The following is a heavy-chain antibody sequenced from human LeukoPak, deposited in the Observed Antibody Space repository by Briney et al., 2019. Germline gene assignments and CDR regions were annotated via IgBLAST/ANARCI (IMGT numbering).Heavy chain of an antibody. CDR1: GFTVSSNY. CDR2: IYSGGST. CDR3: ARDERRMGRAGYYYYYMDV. D-gene: IGHD3-10*01. J-gene: IGHJ6*03. V-gene: IGHV3-53*01. Sequence: PGGSLRLSCAASGFTVSSNYMSWVRQAPGTGLEWVSAIYSGGSTYYADSVKGRFTISRDNSKNTLYLQMNSLRAEDTAVYYCARDERRMGRAGYYYYYMDVWGKGTTVTVSS.